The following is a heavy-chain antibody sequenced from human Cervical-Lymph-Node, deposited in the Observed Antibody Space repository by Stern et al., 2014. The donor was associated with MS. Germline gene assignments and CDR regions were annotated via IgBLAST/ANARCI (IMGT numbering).Heavy chain of an antibody. CDR2: IYTSGST. D-gene: IGHD6-19*01. Sequence: QVQLQESGPGLVKPSQTLSLTCTVSGGSISSGSYYWSWIRQPAGKGLEWIGRIYTSGSTNYNPSLKSRVTTSLDPSKNQVYLKLSSVTAADTAVYYCARGAVAGNFDYWGQGTLVTVSS. CDR3: ARGAVAGNFDY. J-gene: IGHJ4*02. V-gene: IGHV4-61*02. CDR1: GGSISSGSYY.